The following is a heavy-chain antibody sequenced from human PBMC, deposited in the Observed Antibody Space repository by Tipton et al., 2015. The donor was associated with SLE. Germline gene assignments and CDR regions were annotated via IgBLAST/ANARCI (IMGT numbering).Heavy chain of an antibody. J-gene: IGHJ3*02. CDR3: ARGGNWNSDPDSFDI. CDR2: IYHTGST. Sequence: TLSLTCAVYGGSFSGYSWSWIRQPPGKGLEWIGYIYHTGSTYYDPPLTSRVTISVDRSKNQFSLTVTSVTAADTAVYYCARGGNWNSDPDSFDIWGQGTMVTVSS. D-gene: IGHD1-7*01. CDR1: GGSFSGYS. V-gene: IGHV4-30-2*01.